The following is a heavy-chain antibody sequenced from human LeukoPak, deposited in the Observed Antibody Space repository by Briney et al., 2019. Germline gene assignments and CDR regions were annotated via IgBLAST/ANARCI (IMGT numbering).Heavy chain of an antibody. CDR3: AKGRSYSGYEPFDY. Sequence: GGSLRLSCAASGFTFDDYAMHWVWQAPGKGLEWVSGISWNSGRIDYADSVKGRFTISRDSAKSSLYLQMNSLRAEDMALYYCAKGRSYSGYEPFDYWGQGTLVTVSS. D-gene: IGHD5-12*01. CDR2: ISWNSGRI. J-gene: IGHJ4*02. CDR1: GFTFDDYA. V-gene: IGHV3-9*03.